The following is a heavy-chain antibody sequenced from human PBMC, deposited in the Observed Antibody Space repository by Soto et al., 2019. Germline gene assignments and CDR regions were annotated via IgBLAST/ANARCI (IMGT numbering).Heavy chain of an antibody. V-gene: IGHV5-10-1*01. CDR1: GYSFSSYW. D-gene: IGHD4-17*01. Sequence: GESLKISCKGSGYSFSSYWINWVRQMPGKGLEWMGRIHPSDSFTNYSPSFEGHVTISVDKTISTAYLHWSSLKASDTAMYYCAEQIESDYGGNYWGRGTLVTVS. J-gene: IGHJ4*02. CDR2: IHPSDSFT. CDR3: AEQIESDYGGNY.